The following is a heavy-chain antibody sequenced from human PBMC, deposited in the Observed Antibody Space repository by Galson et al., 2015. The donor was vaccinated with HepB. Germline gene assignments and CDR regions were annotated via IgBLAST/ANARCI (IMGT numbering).Heavy chain of an antibody. J-gene: IGHJ4*02. CDR1: GFTFSSYG. CDR2: ISYDGSNK. Sequence: SLRLSCAASGFTFSSYGMHWVRQAPGKGLEWVAVISYDGSNKYYADSVKGRFTISRDNSKNTLYLQMNSLRAEDTAVYYCAKDRSYDVETFDYWGQGTLVTVSS. CDR3: AKDRSYDVETFDY. D-gene: IGHD3-22*01. V-gene: IGHV3-30*18.